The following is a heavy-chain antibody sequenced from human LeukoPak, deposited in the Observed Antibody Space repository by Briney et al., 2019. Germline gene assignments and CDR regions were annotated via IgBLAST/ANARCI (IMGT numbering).Heavy chain of an antibody. V-gene: IGHV1-69*13. Sequence: GASVKVSCKASGGTFSSYAISWVRQAPGQGLEWMGGIIPIFGTANYAQKFQGRVTITADESTSSAYMELSSLRSEDTAVYYCARDLVLGDGYNYDCWGQGTLVTVSS. J-gene: IGHJ4*02. CDR1: GGTFSSYA. CDR3: ARDLVLGDGYNYDC. CDR2: IIPIFGTA. D-gene: IGHD5-24*01.